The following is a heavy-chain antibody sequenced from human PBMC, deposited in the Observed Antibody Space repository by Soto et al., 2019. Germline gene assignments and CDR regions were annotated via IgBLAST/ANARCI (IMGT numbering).Heavy chain of an antibody. CDR2: ITPTLGTT. CDR3: ASGFMTGATIEAFDY. Sequence: GASVKVSCKASGATFSGSAFSWVRQAPGQGLEWMGGITPTLGTTNYAQHLQGRVTITADEYTATSFMELTSLTSAATAIYYCASGFMTGATIEAFDYWGQRTLVTVSS. V-gene: IGHV1-69*13. J-gene: IGHJ4*02. D-gene: IGHD3-9*01. CDR1: GATFSGSA.